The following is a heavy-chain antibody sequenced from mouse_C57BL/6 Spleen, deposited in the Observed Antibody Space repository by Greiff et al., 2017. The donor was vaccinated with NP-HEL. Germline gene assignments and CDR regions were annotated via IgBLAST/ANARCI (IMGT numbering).Heavy chain of an antibody. CDR1: GYTFTDYY. D-gene: IGHD1-1*01. Sequence: QVQLQQSGAELVRPGASVKLSCKASGYTFTDYYINWVKQRPGQGLEWIARIYPGSGNTYYNEKFKGKATLTAEKSSSTAYMQLSSLTSEDSAVYFCARSGLRYWLAYWGQGTLVTVSA. J-gene: IGHJ3*01. V-gene: IGHV1-76*01. CDR3: ARSGLRYWLAY. CDR2: IYPGSGNT.